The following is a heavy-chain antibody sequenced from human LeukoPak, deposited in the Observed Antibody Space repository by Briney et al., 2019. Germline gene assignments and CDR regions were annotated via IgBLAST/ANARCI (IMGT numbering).Heavy chain of an antibody. V-gene: IGHV3-30*18. CDR2: ISNDGSNK. D-gene: IGHD1-26*01. J-gene: IGHJ4*02. Sequence: GGSLRLSCAASGFTFSSYGMHWVRQAPGTGLEWVAVISNDGSNKYYADSVKGRFTISRDNSKNTLSLQMNSLRGEDTAVYYCAKDRSTWHLDNWGQGTLVTVSS. CDR1: GFTFSSYG. CDR3: AKDRSTWHLDN.